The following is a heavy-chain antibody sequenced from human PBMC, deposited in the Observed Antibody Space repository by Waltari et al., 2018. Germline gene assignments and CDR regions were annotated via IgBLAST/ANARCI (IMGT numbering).Heavy chain of an antibody. CDR1: GFTFSSYG. V-gene: IGHV3-33*01. J-gene: IGHJ5*02. D-gene: IGHD6-13*01. Sequence: QVQLVESGGGVVQPGRSLRLSCAASGFTFSSYGMHWVRQAPGKGLEWVAVIWYDGSNKYYADSVKGRFTISRDNSKNTLYLQMNSLRAEDTAVYYCARERGIAATGTLSWFDPWGLGSLVTVSS. CDR3: ARERGIAATGTLSWFDP. CDR2: IWYDGSNK.